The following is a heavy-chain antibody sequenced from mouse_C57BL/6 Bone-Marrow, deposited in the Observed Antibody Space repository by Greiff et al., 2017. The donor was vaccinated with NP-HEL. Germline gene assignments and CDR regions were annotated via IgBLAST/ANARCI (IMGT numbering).Heavy chain of an antibody. D-gene: IGHD2-1*01. J-gene: IGHJ1*03. V-gene: IGHV5-17*01. CDR1: GFTFSDYG. CDR3: ARPDYGNYDWYFDV. Sequence: EVQLVESGGGLVKPGGSLKLSCAASGFTFSDYGMHWVRQAPDKGLEWVAYISSGSSTIYYADTVKGRFTISRDNAKNTLFLQMTSLRSEDTAMYYCARPDYGNYDWYFDVWGTGTTVTVSS. CDR2: ISSGSSTI.